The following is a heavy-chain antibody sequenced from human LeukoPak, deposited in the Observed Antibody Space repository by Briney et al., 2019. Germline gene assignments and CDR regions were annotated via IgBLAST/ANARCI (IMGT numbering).Heavy chain of an antibody. CDR2: IYYSGST. Sequence: SETLSLTCTVSGDSISSYYWSWIRQPPGKGLEWIGYIYYSGSTKYNPSLESRVTISVDTSKKQFSLKLRSVTAADTAVYYCARHPYSSSWSSMSYYYYYMDVWGKGTTVTVSS. CDR1: GDSISSYY. J-gene: IGHJ6*03. V-gene: IGHV4-59*01. D-gene: IGHD6-13*01. CDR3: ARHPYSSSWSSMSYYYYYMDV.